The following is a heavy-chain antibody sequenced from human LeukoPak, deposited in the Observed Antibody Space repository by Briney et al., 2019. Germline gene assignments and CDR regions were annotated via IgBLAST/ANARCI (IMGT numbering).Heavy chain of an antibody. D-gene: IGHD3-22*01. CDR2: ISAYNGNT. V-gene: IGHV1-18*01. J-gene: IGHJ3*02. CDR3: ARDPQPDTMIVVRGAFDI. Sequence: ASVKVSCKVSGYTFTSYGISWVRQAPGQGLEWMGWISAYNGNTNYAQKLQGRVTMTTDTSTSTAYMELRSLRSDDTAVYYCARDPQPDTMIVVRGAFDIWGQGTMVTVSS. CDR1: GYTFTSYG.